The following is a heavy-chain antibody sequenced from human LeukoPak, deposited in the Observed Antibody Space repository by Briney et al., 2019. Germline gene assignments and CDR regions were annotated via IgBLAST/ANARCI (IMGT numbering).Heavy chain of an antibody. V-gene: IGHV3-21*01. CDR3: ASIWPYYYGSGRWDY. CDR1: GFTFSSYS. J-gene: IGHJ4*02. D-gene: IGHD3-10*01. CDR2: ISSSSSYI. Sequence: GGSLRLSCAASGFTFSSYSMNWVRQAPGKGLEWVSSISSSSSYIYYADSVKGRFTISRDNAKNSLYLQMNSLRAEDTAVYYCASIWPYYYGSGRWDYWGQGTLVTVSS.